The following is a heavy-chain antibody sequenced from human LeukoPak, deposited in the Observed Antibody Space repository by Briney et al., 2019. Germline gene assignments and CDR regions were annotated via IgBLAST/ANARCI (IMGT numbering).Heavy chain of an antibody. CDR3: ARVKVPAAIRGGWYYFDY. Sequence: ASVKVSCKASGGTFSSYAISWVRQAPGQGLEWMGGIIPIFGTANYAQKFQGRVTITADESTSTAYMELSSLRSEDTAVYYCARVKVPAAIRGGWYYFDYWGQGALVTVSS. CDR1: GGTFSSYA. J-gene: IGHJ4*02. CDR2: IIPIFGTA. V-gene: IGHV1-69*13. D-gene: IGHD2-2*02.